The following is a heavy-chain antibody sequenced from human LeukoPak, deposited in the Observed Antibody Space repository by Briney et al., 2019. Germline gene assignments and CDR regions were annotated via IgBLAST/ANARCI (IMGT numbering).Heavy chain of an antibody. Sequence: GASVKVSCKASGYTFTRYYIHWVRQAPGQGLEWLGIINPSGGSTSNTQKFQGRVTMTTDMSTSTVYMELSSLRSDDTAVYYCARASHIVVVTGIPQGYYYYMDVWGKGTTVTVSS. CDR2: INPSGGST. J-gene: IGHJ6*03. CDR1: GYTFTRYY. D-gene: IGHD2-21*02. CDR3: ARASHIVVVTGIPQGYYYYMDV. V-gene: IGHV1-46*01.